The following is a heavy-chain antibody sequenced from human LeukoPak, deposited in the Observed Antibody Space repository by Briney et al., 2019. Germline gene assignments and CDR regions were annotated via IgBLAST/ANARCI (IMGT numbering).Heavy chain of an antibody. CDR1: GGFISSYY. Sequence: SETLSLTCTVSGGFISSYYWSWIRQPAGKGLEWIGRVYTSGTTNYNPSLKSRVTMSIDTSKNQFSLNLGSVTAADTAVYYCAREFTSWGQGTLVTVSS. V-gene: IGHV4-4*07. CDR3: AREFTS. J-gene: IGHJ5*02. CDR2: VYTSGTT.